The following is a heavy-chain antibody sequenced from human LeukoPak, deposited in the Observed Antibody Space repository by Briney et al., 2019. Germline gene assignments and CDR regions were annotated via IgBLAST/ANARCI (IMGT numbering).Heavy chain of an antibody. CDR2: ISSSSSTI. CDR3: ARSTYYYDSSGYYYPTTNFDY. Sequence: PGGSLRLSCAASGFTFSSYEMNWVRQAPGKGLEWVSYISSSSSTIYYADSVKGRFTISRDNAKNSLYLQMNSLRAEDTAVYYCARSTYYYDSSGYYYPTTNFDYWGQGTLVTVSS. D-gene: IGHD3-22*01. CDR1: GFTFSSYE. J-gene: IGHJ4*02. V-gene: IGHV3-48*01.